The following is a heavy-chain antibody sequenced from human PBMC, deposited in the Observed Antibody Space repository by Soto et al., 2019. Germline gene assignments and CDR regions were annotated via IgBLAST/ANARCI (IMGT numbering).Heavy chain of an antibody. CDR3: ARVSSSWLGGGYFDY. J-gene: IGHJ4*02. CDR2: INSDGSTT. V-gene: IGHV3-74*01. Sequence: RLSCAASGFTFSSYWMHWVRQAPGKGLVWVSRINSDGSTTSYADSVKGRFTISRDNAKNTLYLQMNSLRAEDTAVYYCARVSSSWLGGGYFDYWGQGTLVTVSS. D-gene: IGHD6-13*01. CDR1: GFTFSSYW.